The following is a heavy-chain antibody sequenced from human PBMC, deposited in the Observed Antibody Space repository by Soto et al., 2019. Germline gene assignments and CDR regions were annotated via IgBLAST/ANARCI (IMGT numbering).Heavy chain of an antibody. CDR1: GGSISSYY. Sequence: QVQLQESGPGLVKPSETLSLTCTVSGGSISSYYWSWIRQPPGKGLEWIGYIYYSGSTNYNPSLKSRVTISVDTSKNQFSLKLSSVTAADTAVYYCARTYIAAPLPYYYYGMDVWGQGTTVTVSS. D-gene: IGHD6-13*01. J-gene: IGHJ6*02. V-gene: IGHV4-59*01. CDR3: ARTYIAAPLPYYYYGMDV. CDR2: IYYSGST.